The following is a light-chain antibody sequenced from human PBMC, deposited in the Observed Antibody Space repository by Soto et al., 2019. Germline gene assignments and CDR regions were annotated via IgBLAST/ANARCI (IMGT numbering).Light chain of an antibody. CDR1: SSDVGSYNL. CDR3: CSYAGNSLYV. CDR2: EGS. Sequence: QSVLTQPASVSGSPGQSITISCTGTSSDVGSYNLVSWYQQHPGKAPKLMIYEGSKRPSGVSNRFSVCKSGNWASLTSSGLQAEDEADYYCCSYAGNSLYVFGTGTKVTVL. V-gene: IGLV2-23*01. J-gene: IGLJ1*01.